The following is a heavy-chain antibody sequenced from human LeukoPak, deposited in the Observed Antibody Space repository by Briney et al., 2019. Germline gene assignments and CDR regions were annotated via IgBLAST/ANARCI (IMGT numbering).Heavy chain of an antibody. V-gene: IGHV1-46*01. CDR2: INPSGGST. Sequence: ASVKVSCKASGYTFTSYYMHWVRQAPGQGLEWMGIINPSGGSTSYAQKFQGRVTMTRDMSTSTVYMELSSLRSEDTAVYYCARDLGFMITFGGVLDPWGQGTLVTVSS. CDR3: ARDLGFMITFGGVLDP. CDR1: GYTFTSYY. J-gene: IGHJ5*02. D-gene: IGHD3-16*01.